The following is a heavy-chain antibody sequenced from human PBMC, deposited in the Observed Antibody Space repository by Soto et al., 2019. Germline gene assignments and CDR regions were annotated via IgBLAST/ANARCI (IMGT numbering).Heavy chain of an antibody. J-gene: IGHJ6*02. V-gene: IGHV1-8*01. CDR1: GYTFTSYD. Sequence: ASVKVSCKASGYTFTSYDINWVRQATGQGLEWMGWMNPNSGNTGYAQKFQGRVTMTRNTSISTAYMELSSLRSEDTAVYYCARAVADTYYYYGMDVWGQGTTVTVFS. CDR2: MNPNSGNT. D-gene: IGHD6-19*01. CDR3: ARAVADTYYYYGMDV.